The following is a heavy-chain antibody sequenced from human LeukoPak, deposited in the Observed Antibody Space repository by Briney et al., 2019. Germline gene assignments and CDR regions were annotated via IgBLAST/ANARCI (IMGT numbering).Heavy chain of an antibody. CDR2: ISSNGGST. D-gene: IGHD5-18*01. J-gene: IGHJ6*02. V-gene: IGHV3-64*04. Sequence: PGGSLRLSCSASGFTFSSYAMHWVRQAPGKGLEYVSAISSNGGSTYYADSVKGRFTISRDNPKNTLYLQMNSLRAEDTAVYYCARVGIQYYYYGMDVWCQGTTVTVSS. CDR3: ARVGIQYYYYGMDV. CDR1: GFTFSSYA.